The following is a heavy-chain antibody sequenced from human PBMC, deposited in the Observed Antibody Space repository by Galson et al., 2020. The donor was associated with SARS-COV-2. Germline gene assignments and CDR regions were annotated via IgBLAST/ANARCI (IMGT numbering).Heavy chain of an antibody. D-gene: IGHD5-18*01. CDR2: FDPEDGET. J-gene: IGHJ4*02. CDR1: GYTLTELS. Sequence: ASVKVSCKVSGYTLTELSMHWVRQAPGKGLEWMGGFDPEDGETIYAQKFQGRVTMTEDTSTDTAYMELSSLRSEDTAVYYCATDQRLSDTAMVNDWGQGTLVTVSS. V-gene: IGHV1-24*01. CDR3: ATDQRLSDTAMVND.